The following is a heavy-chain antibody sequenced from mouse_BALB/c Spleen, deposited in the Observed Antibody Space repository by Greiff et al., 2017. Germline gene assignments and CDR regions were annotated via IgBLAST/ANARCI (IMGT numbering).Heavy chain of an antibody. J-gene: IGHJ2*01. Sequence: VQLQQPGAELVRPGASVKLSCKASGYTFTSYWINWVKQRPGQGLEWIGNIYPSDSYTNYNQKFKDKATLTVDKSSSTAYMQLSSPTSEDSAVYYCTRCEGTVGFFDYWGQGTTLTVSS. CDR1: GYTFTSYW. V-gene: IGHV1-69*02. CDR2: IYPSDSYT. CDR3: TRCEGTVGFFDY. D-gene: IGHD1-1*01.